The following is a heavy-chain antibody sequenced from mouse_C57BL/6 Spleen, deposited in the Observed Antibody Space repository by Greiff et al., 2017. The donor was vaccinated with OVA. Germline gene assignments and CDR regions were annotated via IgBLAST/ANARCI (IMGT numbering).Heavy chain of an antibody. Sequence: VQLKESGGGLVKPGGSLKLYCAASGFTFSDYGMHWVRQAPEKGLEWVAYISSGSSTIYYADTVKGRFTISRDNAKNTLFLQMTSLRSEDTAMYYCASPLTARGPFAYWGQGTLVTVSA. CDR1: GFTFSDYG. V-gene: IGHV5-17*01. CDR3: ASPLTARGPFAY. D-gene: IGHD4-1*01. CDR2: ISSGSSTI. J-gene: IGHJ3*01.